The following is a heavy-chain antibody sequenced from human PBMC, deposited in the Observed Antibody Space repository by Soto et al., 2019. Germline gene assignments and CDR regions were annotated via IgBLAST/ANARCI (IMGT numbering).Heavy chain of an antibody. CDR1: GYTFTSYA. CDR2: INAGNGNT. V-gene: IGHV1-3*01. CDR3: ARDAPPSDCSGGSCYRAYYTNWFDP. J-gene: IGHJ5*02. Sequence: ASVKVSCKASGYTFTSYAMHWVRQAPGQTLEWIGWINAGNGNTRYSQKFQGRVTITRDTSASTAYMELSSLRSEDTAVYYCARDAPPSDCSGGSCYRAYYTNWFDPWGQGTLVTVSS. D-gene: IGHD2-15*01.